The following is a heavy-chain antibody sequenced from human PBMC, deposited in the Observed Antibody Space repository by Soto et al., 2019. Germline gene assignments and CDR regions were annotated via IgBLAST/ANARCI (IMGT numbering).Heavy chain of an antibody. J-gene: IGHJ6*02. Sequence: EVQLVQSGAEVKTPGESLKISCKGSGYSFTSYWIGWVRQMPGKGLEWMGIIYPGDSDTRYSPSFQCQVTISAAKSISTAYLQWSSLKSSDTAMYYCAGGGVRGVITRTRDYYGMDVWGQGTTVTVSS. CDR3: AGGGVRGVITRTRDYYGMDV. V-gene: IGHV5-51*01. CDR1: GYSFTSYW. CDR2: IYPGDSDT. D-gene: IGHD3-10*01.